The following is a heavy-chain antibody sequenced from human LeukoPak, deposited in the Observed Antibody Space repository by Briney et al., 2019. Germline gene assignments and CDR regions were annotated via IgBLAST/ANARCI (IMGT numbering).Heavy chain of an antibody. CDR3: AREGAFDSSGYLAYFDY. V-gene: IGHV1-46*01. CDR2: INPSGGST. Sequence: ASVKVSCKASGYTFTSYYMHWVRQASGQGLEWMGIINPSGGSTSYAQKFQGRVTMTRDTSTSTVYMELSSLRSEDTAVYYCAREGAFDSSGYLAYFDYWGQGTLVTVSS. J-gene: IGHJ4*02. CDR1: GYTFTSYY. D-gene: IGHD3-22*01.